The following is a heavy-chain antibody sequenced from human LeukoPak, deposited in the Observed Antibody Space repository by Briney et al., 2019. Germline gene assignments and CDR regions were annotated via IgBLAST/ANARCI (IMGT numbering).Heavy chain of an antibody. CDR2: IYHSGST. V-gene: IGHV4-30-2*01. D-gene: IGHD2-2*01. CDR1: GGSISSGGYS. CDR3: ARDMRYCSSTSCTNWFDP. J-gene: IGHJ5*02. Sequence: SETLSLTCAVSGGSISSGGYSWSWIRQPPGQGLAWIGYIYHSGSTYYNPSLKSRVTISVDRSKNQFSLKLSSVTAADTAVYYCARDMRYCSSTSCTNWFDPWGQGTLVTVSS.